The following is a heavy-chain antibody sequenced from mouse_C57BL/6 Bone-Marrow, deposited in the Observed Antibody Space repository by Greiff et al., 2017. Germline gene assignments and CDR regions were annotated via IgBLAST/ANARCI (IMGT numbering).Heavy chain of an antibody. CDR1: GYTFTSYW. CDR3: ARGSDD. Sequence: QVQLQQPGAELVKPGASVKMSCKASGYTFTSYWITWVKQRPGQCLVWIGDIYPGSGSTNSNEKFKSKATLTVDTSSSTAYMQLSSLISEDSAVYYCARGSDDWGQGTTLTVSS. CDR2: IYPGSGST. J-gene: IGHJ2*01. V-gene: IGHV1-55*01.